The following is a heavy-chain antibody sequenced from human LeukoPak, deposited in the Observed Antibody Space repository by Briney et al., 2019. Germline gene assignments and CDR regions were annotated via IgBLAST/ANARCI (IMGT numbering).Heavy chain of an antibody. CDR3: ARGPSMFVVVTAIGDY. Sequence: GGSLRLSCAASGFTFSDYYMSWIRRAPGKGLEWASYISSSGSTIYYADSVKGRFTISRDNAKNSLYLQMNSLRAEDTAVYYCARGPSMFVVVTAIGDYWGQGTLVTVSS. V-gene: IGHV3-11*01. J-gene: IGHJ4*02. D-gene: IGHD2-21*02. CDR1: GFTFSDYY. CDR2: ISSSGSTI.